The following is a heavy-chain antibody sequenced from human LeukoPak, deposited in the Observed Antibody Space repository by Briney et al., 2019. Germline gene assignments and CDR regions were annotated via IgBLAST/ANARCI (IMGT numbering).Heavy chain of an antibody. CDR2: IYYSGST. CDR3: ARAGLPPGKEFDP. Sequence: SETLSLTCTVSGGSISSGDYYWSWIRQPPGKGLEWIGYIYYSGSTYYNPSLKSRVTISVDTSKNQFSLKLSSVTAADTAVYYCARAGLPPGKEFDPWGQGTLVTVSS. D-gene: IGHD4-11*01. CDR1: GGSISSGDYY. V-gene: IGHV4-30-4*01. J-gene: IGHJ5*02.